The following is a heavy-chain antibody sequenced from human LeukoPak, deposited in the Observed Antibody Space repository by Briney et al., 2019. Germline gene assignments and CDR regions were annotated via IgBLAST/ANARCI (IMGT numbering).Heavy chain of an antibody. CDR1: GFTFSDYY. V-gene: IGHV3-11*01. CDR2: ITSSGNDI. J-gene: IGHJ4*02. D-gene: IGHD5-12*01. Sequence: GGSLRLSCAASGFTFSDYYMSWIRQAPGKGLEWVAYITSSGNDIYYADSVKGRFTISRDNAKNALFLRMNSLRVEDTATYYCASDIVATSGDFWGQGTLDSVSS. CDR3: ASDIVATSGDF.